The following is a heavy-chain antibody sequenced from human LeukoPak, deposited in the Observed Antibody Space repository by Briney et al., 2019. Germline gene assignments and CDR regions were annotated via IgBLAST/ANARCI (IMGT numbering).Heavy chain of an antibody. CDR2: ISSSSSYI. CDR3: ARVVALDDAFDI. J-gene: IGHJ3*02. V-gene: IGHV3-21*01. CDR1: GFTFSSYS. D-gene: IGHD2-15*01. Sequence: GGSLRLSCAASGFTFSSYSMNWVRQAPGKGLEWVSSISSSSSYIYYADSVKGRFTISRDNAKNPLYLQMNSLRAEDTAVYYCARVVALDDAFDIWGQGTMVTVSS.